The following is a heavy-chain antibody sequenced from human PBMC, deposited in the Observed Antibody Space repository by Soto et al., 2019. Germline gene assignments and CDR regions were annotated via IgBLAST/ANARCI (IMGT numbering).Heavy chain of an antibody. CDR2: TNPNSGDT. CDR1: GYTFTGYY. Sequence: ASVKVSCKASGYTFTGYYVHWVRQAPGRGLEWMGWTNPNSGDTYLAQRFQGRVTMNRDTSIGTAYMELRGLTSDDTAEYYCAKGGAIVAAGTRVYLYDAMDVWGQGTTVTVSS. D-gene: IGHD1-26*01. J-gene: IGHJ6*02. CDR3: AKGGAIVAAGTRVYLYDAMDV. V-gene: IGHV1-2*02.